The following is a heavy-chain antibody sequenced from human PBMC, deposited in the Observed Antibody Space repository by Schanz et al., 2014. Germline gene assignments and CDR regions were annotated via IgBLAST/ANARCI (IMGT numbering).Heavy chain of an antibody. Sequence: EVQLLESGGGLVQPGGSLRLSCAASGFTFRGYAMSWVRQAPGKGLEWVSAMNESHSTIYYADSVRGRFTISRDNSKNTLYLQMSSLRADDTAVYYCAKAADWPVTRFDPWGQGTLVTVSS. V-gene: IGHV3-23*01. CDR2: MNESHSTI. CDR3: AKAADWPVTRFDP. CDR1: GFTFRGYA. J-gene: IGHJ5*02. D-gene: IGHD3-9*01.